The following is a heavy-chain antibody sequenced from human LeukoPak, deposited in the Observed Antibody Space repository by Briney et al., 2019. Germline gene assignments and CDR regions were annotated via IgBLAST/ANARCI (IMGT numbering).Heavy chain of an antibody. CDR1: GFTFSSYA. J-gene: IGHJ4*02. CDR2: ISGSGGST. Sequence: GGSLRLSCAASGFTFSSYAMSWVRQAPGKGLEWVSAISGSGGSTYYADSVKGRFTISRDNSKNTLYLQMNSLRAEDTAVYYCARSRLVGATTPRYYFDHWGQGTLVTVSS. CDR3: ARSRLVGATTPRYYFDH. D-gene: IGHD1-26*01. V-gene: IGHV3-23*01.